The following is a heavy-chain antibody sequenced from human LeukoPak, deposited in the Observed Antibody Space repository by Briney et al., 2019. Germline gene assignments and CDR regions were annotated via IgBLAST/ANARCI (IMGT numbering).Heavy chain of an antibody. Sequence: TSETLSLTCTVSGGSISSSSYYWGWIHQPPGKGLEWIGSIYYSGNTYYNPSLKSRVTISVDTSKNQFSLILNSVTAADTAVYYCARGGSLGGSYYWGQGTLVTVSS. CDR2: IYYSGNT. V-gene: IGHV4-39*07. CDR3: ARGGSLGGSYY. D-gene: IGHD1-26*01. CDR1: GGSISSSSYY. J-gene: IGHJ4*02.